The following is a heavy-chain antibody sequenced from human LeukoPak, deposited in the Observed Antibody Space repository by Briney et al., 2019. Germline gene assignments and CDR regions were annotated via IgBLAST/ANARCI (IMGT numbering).Heavy chain of an antibody. Sequence: PGASLKISCQGSGFSFTSYWIGWVRQLPGEGLEWMGIIYPGDSNTRYSPSFQGQVTISADKSITTAYLQWSSLKASDTAMYYCARQGYSSGRRGAFDIWGQGTLVTVSS. J-gene: IGHJ3*02. D-gene: IGHD6-19*01. CDR3: ARQGYSSGRRGAFDI. CDR1: GFSFTSYW. CDR2: IYPGDSNT. V-gene: IGHV5-51*01.